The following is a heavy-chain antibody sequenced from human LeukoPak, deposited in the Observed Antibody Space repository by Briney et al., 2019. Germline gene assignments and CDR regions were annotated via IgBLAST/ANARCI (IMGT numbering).Heavy chain of an antibody. V-gene: IGHV3-23*01. J-gene: IGHJ3*02. CDR3: AKDPPSVVANAFHI. CDR2: IIGIGGTT. CDR1: GFTFSSSV. D-gene: IGHD5-12*01. Sequence: GGSLRLACAPSGFTFSSSVMTWVRQAAGKGLEWVSTIIGIGGTTYYADSVKGRFTISRDNSKNTLYLEMDSLRADDTPVYSCAKDPPSVVANAFHIWGQGTMVTVSS.